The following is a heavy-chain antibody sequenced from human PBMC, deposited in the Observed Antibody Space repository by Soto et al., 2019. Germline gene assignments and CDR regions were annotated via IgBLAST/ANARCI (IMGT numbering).Heavy chain of an antibody. CDR3: ARGRTTGTTDDAFDI. V-gene: IGHV1-3*01. CDR1: GYTFTSYA. J-gene: IGHJ3*02. CDR2: INAGNGNT. Sequence: ASVTVSCKASGYTFTSYAIHWVRQAPGQGLEWMGWINAGNGNTKYSQKFQGRVTITRDTSASTAYMELSSLRSEDTAVYYCARGRTTGTTDDAFDIWGQGTMVTVSS. D-gene: IGHD1-1*01.